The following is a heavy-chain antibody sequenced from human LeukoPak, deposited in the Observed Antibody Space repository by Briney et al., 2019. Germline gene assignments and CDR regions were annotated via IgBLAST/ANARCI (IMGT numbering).Heavy chain of an antibody. D-gene: IGHD6-19*01. V-gene: IGHV3-30*02. CDR2: IRYDGSNK. CDR1: GFTFSSYG. Sequence: HPGGSLRLSCAASGFTFSSYGMHWVRQAPGKGLEWVAFIRYDGSNKYYADSVKGRFTISRDNSKNTLYLQMNSLRAEDTAVYYCATLPSRYGYSSGGWGQGTLVTVSS. J-gene: IGHJ4*02. CDR3: ATLPSRYGYSSGG.